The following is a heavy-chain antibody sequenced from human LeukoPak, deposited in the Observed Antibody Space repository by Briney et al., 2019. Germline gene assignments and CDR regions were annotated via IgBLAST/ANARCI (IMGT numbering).Heavy chain of an antibody. V-gene: IGHV3-72*01. CDR2: SRNKASSYTT. J-gene: IGHJ6*02. Sequence: PGRSPRLSRAAAGSKFSDTYIDSVSPAPRKWMEWVGRSRNKASSYTTEYAASVEGRFTISRDVSESSLYLQMNSLRTEDTAVYYCGRIAINANNGMDVWGQGTTVTVSS. D-gene: IGHD1/OR15-1a*01. CDR3: GRIAINANNGMDV. CDR1: GSKFSDTY.